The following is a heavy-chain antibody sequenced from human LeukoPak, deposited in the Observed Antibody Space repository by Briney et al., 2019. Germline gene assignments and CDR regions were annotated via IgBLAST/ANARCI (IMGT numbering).Heavy chain of an antibody. CDR2: IIPIFGTA. CDR1: GATFSSYA. CDR3: ARRRYDILTGYYDY. J-gene: IGHJ4*02. V-gene: IGHV1-69*06. Sequence: SVKVSCKASGATFSSYAISWVRQAPGQGLEWMGGIIPIFGTANYAQKFQGRVTITADKSTSTAYMELSSLRSEDTAVYYCARRRYDILTGYYDYWGQGTLVTVSS. D-gene: IGHD3-9*01.